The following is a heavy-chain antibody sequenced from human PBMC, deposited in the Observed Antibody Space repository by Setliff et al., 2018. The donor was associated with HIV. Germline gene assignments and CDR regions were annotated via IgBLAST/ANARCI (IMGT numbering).Heavy chain of an antibody. CDR3: ARFEVTPVTTRDS. D-gene: IGHD4-17*01. V-gene: IGHV4-59*12. CDR1: GVSISAYF. CDR2: IDNSGNT. Sequence: KPSETLSLTCAVSGVSISAYFWSWIRQSPEKGLEWIGYIDNSGNTNYSPSLKSRVTISLDKSTNQFSLKMKSVTAADSAVYYCARFEVTPVTTRDSWGQGTLVTV. J-gene: IGHJ4*02.